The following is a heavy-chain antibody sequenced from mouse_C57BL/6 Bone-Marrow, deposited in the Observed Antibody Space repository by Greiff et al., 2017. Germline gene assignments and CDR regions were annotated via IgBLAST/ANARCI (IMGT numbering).Heavy chain of an antibody. V-gene: IGHV1-62-2*01. J-gene: IGHJ4*01. CDR2: FYPGSGSI. CDR1: GYTFPEYT. CDR3: ARHEGPSYAMDY. Sequence: VKLLESGAELVKPGASVKLSCKASGYTFPEYTIHWVKQRSGQGLEWIGWFYPGSGSIKYNEKFKDKATLTADKSSSPVYMELSRLTSEDSAVYFCARHEGPSYAMDYWGQGTSVTVSS.